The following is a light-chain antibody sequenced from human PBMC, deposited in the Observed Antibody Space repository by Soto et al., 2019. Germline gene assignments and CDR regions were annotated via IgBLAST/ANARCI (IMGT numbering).Light chain of an antibody. V-gene: IGKV1-5*03. CDR2: KTS. CDR3: QQYGNLPWP. CDR1: QSLSSW. J-gene: IGKJ1*01. Sequence: DIQMTQSPSTLSASIGDRVTITCRASQSLSSWLAWYQQKPGKAPKLLIYKTSSLETGVPSRFSGSASGTHFTLTIRSRQPDDFATYSCQQYGNLPWPFGQGTEVEIK.